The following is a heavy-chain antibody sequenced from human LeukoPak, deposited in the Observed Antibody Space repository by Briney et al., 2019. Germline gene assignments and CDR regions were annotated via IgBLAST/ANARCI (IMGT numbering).Heavy chain of an antibody. Sequence: GGSLRLSCAASGFTFSSYSMNWVRQAPGKGLEWVSSISRSSSYIYYADSVKGRFTISRDNAKNSLYLQMNSLRAEDTAVYYCARKGSSWYGEGYYYYMDVWGKGTTVTVSS. V-gene: IGHV3-21*01. D-gene: IGHD6-13*01. CDR2: ISRSSSYI. CDR1: GFTFSSYS. J-gene: IGHJ6*03. CDR3: ARKGSSWYGEGYYYYMDV.